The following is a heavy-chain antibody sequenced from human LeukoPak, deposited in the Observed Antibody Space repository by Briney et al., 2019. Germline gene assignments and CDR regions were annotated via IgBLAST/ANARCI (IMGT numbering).Heavy chain of an antibody. D-gene: IGHD3-22*01. V-gene: IGHV1-69*04. CDR3: ARRSEAYYYDSSGYDNYYYGMDV. J-gene: IGHJ6*02. Sequence: ASVKVSCKASGGTFSSYAISWVRQAPGQGLEWMGRIIPILGIANYAQKFQGRVTITADKSTSTAYMELSSLRSEDTAVYHCARRSEAYYYDSSGYDNYYYGMDVWGQGTTVTVSS. CDR1: GGTFSSYA. CDR2: IIPILGIA.